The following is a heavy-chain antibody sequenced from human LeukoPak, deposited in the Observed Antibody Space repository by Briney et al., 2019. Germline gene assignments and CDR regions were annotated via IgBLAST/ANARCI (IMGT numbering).Heavy chain of an antibody. D-gene: IGHD4-11*01. CDR1: GFTFSSYE. Sequence: GGSLRLSCAASGFTFSSYEMNWVRQAPGKGLEWVSYISSGSSTVHYADSVKGRFTISRDNAKNSLYLQMNSLRAEDTAVYYCARGLVPGFLDYWGQGTPVTVSS. CDR2: ISSGSSTV. V-gene: IGHV3-48*03. CDR3: ARGLVPGFLDY. J-gene: IGHJ4*02.